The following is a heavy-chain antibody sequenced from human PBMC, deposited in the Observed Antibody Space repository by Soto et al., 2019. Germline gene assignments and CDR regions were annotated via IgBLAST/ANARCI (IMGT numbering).Heavy chain of an antibody. D-gene: IGHD6-25*01. Sequence: GGSLRLSCAVSGFSVSNTYMSWVRQAPGKGLERISVIYRGRATYYADSVKGRFTISIDDSRNTHYLQINSLTTEDTAVYFCARDGSGSSRADSFDIWGQGTMVTVSS. CDR1: GFSVSNTY. J-gene: IGHJ3*02. V-gene: IGHV3-53*01. CDR2: IYRGRAT. CDR3: ARDGSGSSRADSFDI.